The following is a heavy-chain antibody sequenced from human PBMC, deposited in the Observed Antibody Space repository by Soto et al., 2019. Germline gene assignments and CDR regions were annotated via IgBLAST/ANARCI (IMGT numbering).Heavy chain of an antibody. CDR1: GGSISSYY. J-gene: IGHJ4*02. D-gene: IGHD6-25*01. V-gene: IGHV4-59*01. CDR2: IYYSGST. Sequence: PSETLSLTCTVSGGSISSYYWSWIRQPPGKGLEWIGYIYYSGSTNYNPSLKSRVTISVDTSKNQSSLKLSSVTAADTAVYYCARNAGYSSDFDYWGQGTLVTVSS. CDR3: ARNAGYSSDFDY.